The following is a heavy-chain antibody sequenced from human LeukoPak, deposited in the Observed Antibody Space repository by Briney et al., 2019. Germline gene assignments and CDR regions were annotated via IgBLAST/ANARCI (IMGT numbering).Heavy chain of an antibody. D-gene: IGHD6-19*01. Sequence: GGSLRLSCAASGFTFSSYGMHWVRQAPGKGLVWVSRIFSDASSTNYADSVKGRFTISRDNAKNTLYLQMNSLRADDTAVYYCARVLPNSGRYFDYWGQGTLVTVSS. CDR3: ARVLPNSGRYFDY. J-gene: IGHJ4*02. CDR1: GFTFSSYG. CDR2: IFSDASST. V-gene: IGHV3-74*01.